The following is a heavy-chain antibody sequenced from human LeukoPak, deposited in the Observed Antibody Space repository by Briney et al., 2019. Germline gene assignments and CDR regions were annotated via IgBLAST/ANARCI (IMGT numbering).Heavy chain of an antibody. CDR3: ARENYGLPDV. CDR1: GYSISSGYY. J-gene: IGHJ6*04. V-gene: IGHV4-38-2*02. D-gene: IGHD3-10*01. Sequence: PSETLSLTCAVSGYSISSGYYWGWIRQPPGKGLEWIANMYHSGSTYYNPSLKSRVTMSVDTSKNQFSLKLSSVTAADTAVYYCARENYGLPDVWGKGTTVTVSS. CDR2: MYHSGST.